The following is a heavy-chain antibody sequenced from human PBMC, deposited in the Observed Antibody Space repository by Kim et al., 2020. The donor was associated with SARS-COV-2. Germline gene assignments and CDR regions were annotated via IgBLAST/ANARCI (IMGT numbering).Heavy chain of an antibody. CDR3: AKADCSSATCYTTDS. V-gene: IGHV3-23*01. D-gene: IGHD2-2*02. CDR1: EFSFSSYA. Sequence: GGSLRLSCATSEFSFSSYAMSWVRQAPGTGLEWVSIISGSGGTADYADSVKGRFTISRDNSKNTLYLQMDSLRAEDTAVYYCAKADCSSATCYTTDSWGRGTLVTVSS. CDR2: ISGSGGTA. J-gene: IGHJ4*02.